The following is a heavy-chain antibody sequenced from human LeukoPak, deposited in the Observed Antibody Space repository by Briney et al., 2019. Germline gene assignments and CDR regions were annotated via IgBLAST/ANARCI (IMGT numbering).Heavy chain of an antibody. CDR3: TRDGVLWFGEFSLAFDY. CDR2: IRSKAYGGTT. Sequence: GGSLRLSCTVSGFTVTSNSMSWVRQAPGKGLEWVGFIRSKAYGGTTEYAASVKGRFTISRDDSKSIAYLQMNSLKTEDTAVYYCTRDGVLWFGEFSLAFDYWGQGTLVTVSS. CDR1: GFTVTSNS. J-gene: IGHJ4*02. V-gene: IGHV3-49*04. D-gene: IGHD3-10*01.